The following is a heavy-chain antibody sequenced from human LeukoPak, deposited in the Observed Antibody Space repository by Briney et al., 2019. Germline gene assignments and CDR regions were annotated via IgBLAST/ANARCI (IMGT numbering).Heavy chain of an antibody. V-gene: IGHV1-3*01. J-gene: IGHJ5*02. D-gene: IGHD4-11*01. CDR2: INAGNGNT. CDR3: ARGLYSNYFDWFDP. Sequence: ASVKVSCTASGYTFTSYAMHWVRQAPGQRLEWMGWINAGNGNTKYSQKFQGRVTITRDTSASTAYMELSSLRSEDTAVYYCARGLYSNYFDWFDPWGQGTLVTVSS. CDR1: GYTFTSYA.